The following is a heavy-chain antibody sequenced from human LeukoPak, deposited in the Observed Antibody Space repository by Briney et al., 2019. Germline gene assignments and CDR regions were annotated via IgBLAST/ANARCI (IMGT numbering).Heavy chain of an antibody. CDR1: GGSITSSGYY. CDR3: ARRPVARHAFHM. J-gene: IGHJ3*02. V-gene: IGHV4-39*01. D-gene: IGHD2-21*01. Sequence: PSETLSLTCTFSGGSITSSGYYWGWIRQSPGKGLEWIGSLYYSGTMHYNPSLKSRVTISVDTSNNQFSLTLRSVTAADTALFWCARRPVARHAFHMWGERTMVSVS. CDR2: LYYSGTM.